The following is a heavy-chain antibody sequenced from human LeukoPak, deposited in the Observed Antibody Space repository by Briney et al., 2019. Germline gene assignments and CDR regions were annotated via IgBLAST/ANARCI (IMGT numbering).Heavy chain of an antibody. D-gene: IGHD5-18*01. CDR3: ARARRGYSYGQTPFDY. CDR2: IYTSGST. V-gene: IGHV4-59*10. J-gene: IGHJ4*02. CDR1: GGSFSGYY. Sequence: PSETLSLTCAVYGGSFSGYYWSWIRQPAGKGLEWIGRIYTSGSTNYNPSLKSRVTMSVDTSKNQFSLKLSSVTAADTAVYYCARARRGYSYGQTPFDYWGQGTLVTVSS.